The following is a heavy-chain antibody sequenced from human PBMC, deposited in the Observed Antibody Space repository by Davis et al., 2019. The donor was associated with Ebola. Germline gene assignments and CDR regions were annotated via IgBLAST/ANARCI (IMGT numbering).Heavy chain of an antibody. CDR3: AKERWLQSYYFDY. J-gene: IGHJ4*02. CDR2: ISGSGGST. CDR1: GFTFSSYA. V-gene: IGHV3-23*01. Sequence: GGSLRLSCAASGFTFSSYAMSWVRQAPGKGLEWVSTISGSGGSTYYADSVKGRFTISRDNSKNTLYLLMNSLRAEDTAVYYCAKERWLQSYYFDYWGQGTLVTVSS. D-gene: IGHD5-24*01.